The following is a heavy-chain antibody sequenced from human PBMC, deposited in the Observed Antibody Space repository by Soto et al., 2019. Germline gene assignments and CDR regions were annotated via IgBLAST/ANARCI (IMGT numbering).Heavy chain of an antibody. V-gene: IGHV1-69*01. Sequence: QVQLVQSGAEVRKPGSSVKVSCKASGVTFRTYAISWVRQAPGQGLEWMGGIIPIFTTPNNAKKFQDRVSITADESTSTVYMEMSGLTSEDTAVYYCAGDPDRQQLQRDPQRYYFGMDVWGQGTTVTVSS. D-gene: IGHD6-13*01. J-gene: IGHJ6*02. CDR2: IIPIFTTP. CDR3: AGDPDRQQLQRDPQRYYFGMDV. CDR1: GVTFRTYA.